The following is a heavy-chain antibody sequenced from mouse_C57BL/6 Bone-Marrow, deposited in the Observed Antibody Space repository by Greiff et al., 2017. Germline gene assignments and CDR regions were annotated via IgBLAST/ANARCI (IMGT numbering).Heavy chain of an antibody. V-gene: IGHV5-17*01. CDR1: GFTFSDYG. CDR3: ARPTVVAAYYFDY. CDR2: ISSGSSTI. J-gene: IGHJ2*01. D-gene: IGHD1-1*01. Sequence: EVKLVESGGGLVKPGGSLKLSCAASGFTFSDYGMHWVRQAPEKGLEWVAYISSGSSTIYYADTVKGRFTISRDNAKNTLFRQMTSLRSEDTAMYYCARPTVVAAYYFDYWGQGTTLTVSS.